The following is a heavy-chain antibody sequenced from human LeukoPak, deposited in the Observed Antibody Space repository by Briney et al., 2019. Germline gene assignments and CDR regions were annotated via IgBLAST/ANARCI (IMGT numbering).Heavy chain of an antibody. CDR2: ISGSGGST. Sequence: PGGSLRLSCAASGFTFSNAWMSWVRQAPGKGLEWVSAISGSGGSTYYADSVKGRFTISRDNSKNTLYLQMNSLRAEDTAVYYCARRGGYDLASPPFDYWGQGTLVTVSS. CDR1: GFTFSNAW. D-gene: IGHD5-12*01. V-gene: IGHV3-23*01. J-gene: IGHJ4*02. CDR3: ARRGGYDLASPPFDY.